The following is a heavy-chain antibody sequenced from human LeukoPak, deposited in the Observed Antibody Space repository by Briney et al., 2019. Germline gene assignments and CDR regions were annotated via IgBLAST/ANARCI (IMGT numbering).Heavy chain of an antibody. Sequence: GGSLRLSCAASGFSLSSYDMNWVRQTPGKGLEWVSSISTSSTFIYYTYSVKGRFTISRDNARNSLYLQMNSLSAEDTAVYYCARADCSSSTCYLRSSWFDPWGQGTLVTVSS. CDR3: ARADCSSSTCYLRSSWFDP. D-gene: IGHD2/OR15-2a*01. CDR1: GFSLSSYD. J-gene: IGHJ5*02. V-gene: IGHV3-21*01. CDR2: ISTSSTFI.